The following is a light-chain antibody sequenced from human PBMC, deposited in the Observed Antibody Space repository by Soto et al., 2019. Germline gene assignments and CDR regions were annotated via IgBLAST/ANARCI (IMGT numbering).Light chain of an antibody. V-gene: IGKV3-20*01. CDR2: GAS. Sequence: EIVLTQSPGTLSLSPGERATLSCRASQSVSSIYLAWYQQKPGQAPRLLIYGASSRATGIPDRFSGSGSGTNFTITTSRLVPHDFSAYYCHQHGTSPATFGQGTKVEIK. J-gene: IGKJ1*01. CDR1: QSVSSIY. CDR3: HQHGTSPAT.